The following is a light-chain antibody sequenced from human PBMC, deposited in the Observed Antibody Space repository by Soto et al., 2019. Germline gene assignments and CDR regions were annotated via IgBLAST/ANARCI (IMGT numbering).Light chain of an antibody. CDR2: STN. CDR1: SGSVSTSYY. J-gene: IGLJ2*01. Sequence: QTVVTQEPSFSVSPGGTVTLTCGLSSGSVSTSYYASWYQQTPGQAPRTLIYSTNTRSSGVPDRFSGSILGNKAALTITGAQADDESDYYCVLYMGSGAVIFGGGTKFTVL. V-gene: IGLV8-61*01. CDR3: VLYMGSGAVI.